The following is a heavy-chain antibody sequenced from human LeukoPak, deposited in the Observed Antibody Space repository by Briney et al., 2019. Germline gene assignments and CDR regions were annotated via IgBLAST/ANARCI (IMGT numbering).Heavy chain of an antibody. CDR3: ARDGGRGLGSSPTDFDY. Sequence: GGSLRLSCAASGFTFSSYSMNWVRQAPGKGLEWVSSISSSSSYIYYADSVKGRFTISRDNAKNSLYLQMNSLRAEDTAVYYCARDGGRGLGSSPTDFDYWGQGTLVTVSS. V-gene: IGHV3-21*01. D-gene: IGHD6-6*01. CDR2: ISSSSSYI. CDR1: GFTFSSYS. J-gene: IGHJ4*02.